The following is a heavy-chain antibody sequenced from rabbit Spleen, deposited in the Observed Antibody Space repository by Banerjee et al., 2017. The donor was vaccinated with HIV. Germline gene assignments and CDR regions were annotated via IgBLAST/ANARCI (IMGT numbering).Heavy chain of an antibody. CDR1: GIDFSSYYY. Sequence: QSLEESGGDLVKPGASLTLTCTASGIDFSSYYYMCWVRQPPGKGLEWIACIDSGSSGFTYFASWAKGRFTISKTSSTTVTLQMTSLTAADTATYFCARDSGSSFSSYGMDLWGPGTLVTVS. CDR2: IDSGSSGFT. J-gene: IGHJ6*01. D-gene: IGHD8-1*01. V-gene: IGHV1S40*01. CDR3: ARDSGSSFSSYGMDL.